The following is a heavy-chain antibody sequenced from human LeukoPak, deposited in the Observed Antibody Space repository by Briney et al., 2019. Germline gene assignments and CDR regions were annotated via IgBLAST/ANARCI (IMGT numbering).Heavy chain of an antibody. CDR2: ISGSGGST. CDR1: GFTFSSYA. D-gene: IGHD3-22*01. J-gene: IGHJ4*02. Sequence: PGGSLRLSCAASGFTFSSYAMSWIRQAPGKGLEWVSAISGSGGSTYYADSVKGRFTISRDNSKNTLYLQMNSLRAEVTAVYYCAKLGYDSSGIRFDYWGQGTLVTVSS. V-gene: IGHV3-23*01. CDR3: AKLGYDSSGIRFDY.